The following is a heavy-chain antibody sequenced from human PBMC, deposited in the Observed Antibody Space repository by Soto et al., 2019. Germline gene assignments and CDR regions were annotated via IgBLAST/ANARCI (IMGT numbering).Heavy chain of an antibody. CDR3: ATRAVAGKEVDY. CDR2: ISGSGGST. D-gene: IGHD6-19*01. J-gene: IGHJ4*02. V-gene: IGHV3-23*01. CDR1: GFTFSNYA. Sequence: EVQLLESGGGLLKPGGSQRLSCAASGFTFSNYAMTWVRKAPGKGLAWVSGISGSGGSTYYADSVKGRFTISRDNSKNKLYLQMNSLRAEDTAVYYCATRAVAGKEVDYWGQGTLVTVSS.